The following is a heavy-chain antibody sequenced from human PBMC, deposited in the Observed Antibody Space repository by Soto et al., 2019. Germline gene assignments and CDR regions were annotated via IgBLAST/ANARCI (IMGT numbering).Heavy chain of an antibody. V-gene: IGHV3-23*01. CDR2: LTVTGDSA. J-gene: IGHJ6*03. D-gene: IGHD2-15*01. CDR1: GFRLSDSA. CDR3: AKNGCSYPACYPYYYYVDV. Sequence: EVQLLESGGGLVQPGGSLRLSCAASGFRLSDSAVSWVLQAPGKGLAWVSSLTVTGDSAFYSDSVKGRFTISRDISKSTLYMQMTSLRAEDTAVYYCAKNGCSYPACYPYYYYVDVWGRGTTVTVSS.